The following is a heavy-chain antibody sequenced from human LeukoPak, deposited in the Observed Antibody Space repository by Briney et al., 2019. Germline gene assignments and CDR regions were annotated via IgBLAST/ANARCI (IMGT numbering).Heavy chain of an antibody. Sequence: GGSLRLSCAASGFTFSNAWMSWVRQAPGKGLEWVGRIKSKTDGGTTDYAAPVKGRFTISRDDSKNTLYLQMNSLKTEDTAVYYCTVHYYDSGAYYSFDYWGQGTLVTVSS. CDR1: GFTFSNAW. CDR2: IKSKTDGGTT. D-gene: IGHD3-22*01. CDR3: TVHYYDSGAYYSFDY. J-gene: IGHJ4*02. V-gene: IGHV3-15*01.